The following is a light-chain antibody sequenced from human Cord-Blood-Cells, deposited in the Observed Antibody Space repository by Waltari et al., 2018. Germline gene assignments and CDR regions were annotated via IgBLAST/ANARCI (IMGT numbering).Light chain of an antibody. J-gene: IGKJ1*01. CDR3: QQYNNWPWT. CDR2: GAS. V-gene: IGKV3-15*01. CDR1: QSVSSN. Sequence: EIVMTQSPATPSVSTGERATLACSASQSVSSNLAWYQQRPGQAPRLLIYGASTRATGIPARFSGSGSGTEFTLTISSLQSEDFAVYYCQQYNNWPWTFGQGTKVEIK.